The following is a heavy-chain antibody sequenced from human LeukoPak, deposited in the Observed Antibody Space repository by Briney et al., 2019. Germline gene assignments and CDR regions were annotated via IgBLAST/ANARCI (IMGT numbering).Heavy chain of an antibody. CDR3: AKRGRDCSGGSCFHYFDY. Sequence: GGSLRLSCAASGLTVSRNYMSWVRQAPGKGLEWVSAISGSGGSTYYADSVKGRFTISRDNSKNTLYLQMNSLRAEDTAVDYCAKRGRDCSGGSCFHYFDYWGQGTLVTVSS. V-gene: IGHV3-23*01. D-gene: IGHD2-15*01. CDR2: ISGSGGST. J-gene: IGHJ4*02. CDR1: GLTVSRNY.